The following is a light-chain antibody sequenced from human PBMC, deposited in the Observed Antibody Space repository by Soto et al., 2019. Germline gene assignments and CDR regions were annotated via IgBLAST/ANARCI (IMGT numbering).Light chain of an antibody. CDR1: QSVSSSY. CDR3: QQYGRSPFS. Sequence: EIVLTQSPGTLSLSPGERATLSCRASQSVSSSYLAWYQQKPRQAPRLLIYAASSSATGIPDMFSGSGSGTDFPLTISRLEPEDFAVYYCQQYGRSPFSFGPGTKVDIK. J-gene: IGKJ3*01. CDR2: AAS. V-gene: IGKV3-20*01.